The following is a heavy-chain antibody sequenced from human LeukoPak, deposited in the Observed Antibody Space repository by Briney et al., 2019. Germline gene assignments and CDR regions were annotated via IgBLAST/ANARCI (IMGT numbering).Heavy chain of an antibody. D-gene: IGHD3-16*02. CDR1: GGSFSGYY. CDR3: ARGGLYDYVWGSYRTIDY. Sequence: SETLSLTCAVYGGSFSGYYWSWIRQPPGKGLEWIGEINHSGSTNYNPSLKSRVTISVDTSKNQFSLKLSSVTAADTAVYYCARGGLYDYVWGSYRTIDYWGQGTLVTVSS. V-gene: IGHV4-34*01. CDR2: INHSGST. J-gene: IGHJ4*02.